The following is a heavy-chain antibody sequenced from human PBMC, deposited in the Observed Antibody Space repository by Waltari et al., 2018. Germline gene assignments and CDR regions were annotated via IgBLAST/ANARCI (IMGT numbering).Heavy chain of an antibody. D-gene: IGHD3-10*01. Sequence: MHLIQSAAEVKRTGSSVKVSCRASGYIFTFRYLHWVQQAPGKGPQWMGLVDPEDGETIYAERFQGRVTITADTSTETAFMELSSLTSDDTAVYYCVTALGDRSSASRPFDVWGLGTLITVSS. V-gene: IGHV1-69-2*01. J-gene: IGHJ3*01. CDR2: VDPEDGET. CDR1: GYIFTFRY. CDR3: VTALGDRSSASRPFDV.